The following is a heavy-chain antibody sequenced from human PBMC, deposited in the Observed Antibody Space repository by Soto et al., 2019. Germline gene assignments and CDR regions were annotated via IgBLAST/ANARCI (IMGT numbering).Heavy chain of an antibody. CDR2: INPNHGGT. V-gene: IGHV1-2*04. CDR3: ATDLLQMDTTPYHFDS. J-gene: IGHJ4*02. D-gene: IGHD2-21*01. Sequence: AAVKVSCTASGYTFSDYYIHWVRQAPGQGLEWMGWINPNHGGTNYAQRFQGWVTMTRDTSITTAYMELTSLKSDDTAMYYCATDLLQMDTTPYHFDSWRQGTLVTVSS. CDR1: GYTFSDYY.